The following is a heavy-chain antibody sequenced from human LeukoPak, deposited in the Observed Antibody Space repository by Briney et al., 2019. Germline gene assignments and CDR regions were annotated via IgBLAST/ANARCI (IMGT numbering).Heavy chain of an antibody. Sequence: ASVKVSCKASGYTFTSYGISWVRQAPGQGLEWMGGISPYNGNTNYAHNLQGRVTMTTDTSTSTAYMELRSLRSDDTAVYYCARYRGREMAKMVLAAPFDYWGQGTMVTVSS. CDR2: ISPYNGNT. CDR3: ARYRGREMAKMVLAAPFDY. J-gene: IGHJ4*02. CDR1: GYTFTSYG. V-gene: IGHV1-18*01. D-gene: IGHD5-24*01.